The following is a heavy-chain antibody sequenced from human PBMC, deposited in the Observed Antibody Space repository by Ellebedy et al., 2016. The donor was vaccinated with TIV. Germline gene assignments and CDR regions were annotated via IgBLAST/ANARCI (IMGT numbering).Heavy chain of an antibody. V-gene: IGHV3-23*01. CDR3: ASSRYHYYVGNTIFAY. D-gene: IGHD3-10*02. Sequence: GESLKISCAASGFTFSSYAASWVRQAPGKGLEWVAGLNANGVVIAYADSVKGRSTISRDNSKNTLYLQVNSLRHEDTAVYYCASSRYHYYVGNTIFAYWGQGTLVTVSS. J-gene: IGHJ4*02. CDR2: LNANGVVI. CDR1: GFTFSSYA.